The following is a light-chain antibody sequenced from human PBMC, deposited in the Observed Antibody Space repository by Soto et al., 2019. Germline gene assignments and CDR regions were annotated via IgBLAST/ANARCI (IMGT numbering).Light chain of an antibody. J-gene: IGKJ2*01. CDR1: QSVSSNL. V-gene: IGKV3-20*01. Sequence: RVLTQSPGTLSLSPGERATLSCRASQSVSSNLLAWYQHKPGRAPRLLIYGASNRPAGIPDKFSGSGSGTDFTLTISSLEPEDFAVYYCQQYGNSPYTFGQGPNWRSN. CDR2: GAS. CDR3: QQYGNSPYT.